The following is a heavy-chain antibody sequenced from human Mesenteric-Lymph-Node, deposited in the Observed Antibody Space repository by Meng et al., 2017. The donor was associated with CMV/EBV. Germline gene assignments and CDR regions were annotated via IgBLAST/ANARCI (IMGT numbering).Heavy chain of an antibody. CDR1: GYTFIDYY. V-gene: IGHV1-2*06. D-gene: IGHD3-9*01. CDR2: INPKTGGR. Sequence: QVQLVQSGAEVTKRGPSVRVFFKACGYTFIDYYINWVRQAPGQGLEWMGRINPKTGGRSYAQNFQGRVTMTRDTSINTAYMEVNRLNSDDTAMYYCARDRDTDWYSPFDYWGPGTLVTVSS. CDR3: ARDRDTDWYSPFDY. J-gene: IGHJ4*02.